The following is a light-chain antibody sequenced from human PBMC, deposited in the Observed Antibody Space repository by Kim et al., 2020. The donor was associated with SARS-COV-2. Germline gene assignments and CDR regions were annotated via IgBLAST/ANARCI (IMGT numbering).Light chain of an antibody. V-gene: IGLV3-10*01. Sequence: SPGQTARITCSGDALPKKHAYWYRQKSGQAPVLVMYEDTKRPSGIPERFSASSSGTMATLTISGAQVEDEADYYCFSTDSSVNHRVFGGGTQLTVL. CDR1: ALPKKH. CDR3: FSTDSSVNHRV. CDR2: EDT. J-gene: IGLJ3*02.